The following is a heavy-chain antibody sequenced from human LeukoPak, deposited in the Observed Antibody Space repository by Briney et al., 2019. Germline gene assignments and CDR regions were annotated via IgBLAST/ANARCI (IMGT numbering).Heavy chain of an antibody. Sequence: PSETLSLTCTVSGGSISSYYWSWIRQPPGKGLEWIGYIYYSGSTNYNPSLKSRVTISVDTSKNQFSLKLSSVTAADTAVYYCARVPYDISGWSFDYWGQGTLVTVSS. CDR2: IYYSGST. D-gene: IGHD3-22*01. V-gene: IGHV4-59*01. CDR3: ARVPYDISGWSFDY. J-gene: IGHJ4*02. CDR1: GGSISSYY.